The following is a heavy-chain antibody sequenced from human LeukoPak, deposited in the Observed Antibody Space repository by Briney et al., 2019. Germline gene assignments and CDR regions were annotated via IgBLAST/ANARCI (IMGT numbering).Heavy chain of an antibody. V-gene: IGHV4-31*03. CDR2: IYYSGIT. CDR1: GGSISSGGYY. J-gene: IGHJ4*02. CDR3: AREGVLRYYFDY. Sequence: SESLSLTCTVSGGSISSGGYYWSWIRQHPWKGLEWIGYIYYSGITYYNPSLKSRVTISVDTSKTQFSLKLNSVTAADTAVYYCAREGVLRYYFDYWGQGTLVTVSS. D-gene: IGHD3-9*01.